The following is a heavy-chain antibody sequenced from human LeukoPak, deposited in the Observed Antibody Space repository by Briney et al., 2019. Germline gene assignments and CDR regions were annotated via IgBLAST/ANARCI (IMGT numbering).Heavy chain of an antibody. CDR1: GGTFSSYA. Sequence: GASVKVSCKASGGTFSSYAISWVRQAPGQGLEWMGGIIPIFGTANYAQKFQGRVTITADESTSTAYMELSSLRSEDTAVYYCARGEHLRRYYYYMDVWGKGTTVTVSS. J-gene: IGHJ6*03. CDR2: IIPIFGTA. CDR3: ARGEHLRRYYYYMDV. V-gene: IGHV1-69*13. D-gene: IGHD3-3*02.